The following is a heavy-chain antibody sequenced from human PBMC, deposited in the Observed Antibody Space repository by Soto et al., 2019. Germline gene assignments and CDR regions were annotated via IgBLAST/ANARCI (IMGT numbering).Heavy chain of an antibody. V-gene: IGHV3-13*01. CDR2: IGAAGDT. J-gene: IGHJ5*02. D-gene: IGHD2-15*01. CDR3: ARGRYCSGGSCYRGGWFDP. Sequence: EVQLVESGGGLVQPGGSLRLSCAASGFTFSSYDMHWVRQATGKGLEWVSAIGAAGDTYYPGSVKGRFTISRENAKNSLYIQMNSLRAGDTAVYYCARGRYCSGGSCYRGGWFDPWGQGTLVTVSS. CDR1: GFTFSSYD.